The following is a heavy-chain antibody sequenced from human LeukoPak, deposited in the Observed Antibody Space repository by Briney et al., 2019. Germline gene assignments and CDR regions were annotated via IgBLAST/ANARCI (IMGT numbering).Heavy chain of an antibody. CDR1: GGSISSYY. Sequence: SSETLSLTCTVSGGSISSYYWSWIRQPPGKGLEWIGYIYYSGSTNYNPSLKSRVTISVDTSKNQFSLKLSSVTAADTAVYYCARRHVEYSSSSDPYYFDYWGQGTLVTVSS. J-gene: IGHJ4*02. D-gene: IGHD6-6*01. V-gene: IGHV4-59*01. CDR2: IYYSGST. CDR3: ARRHVEYSSSSDPYYFDY.